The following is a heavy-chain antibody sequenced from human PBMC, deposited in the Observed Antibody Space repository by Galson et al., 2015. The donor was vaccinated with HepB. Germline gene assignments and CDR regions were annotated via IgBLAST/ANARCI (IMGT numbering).Heavy chain of an antibody. Sequence: SLRLSCAASGFSFSGSAMHWVRQASGKGLEWVGRIRSKAYGGTTEYAASVKGRFTISRDDSKSIAYLQMNSLKTEDTAVYYCTRFLGYCSSTSCPSPQFDYWGQGTLVTVSS. V-gene: IGHV3-49*04. D-gene: IGHD2-2*01. CDR1: GFSFSGSA. J-gene: IGHJ4*02. CDR3: TRFLGYCSSTSCPSPQFDY. CDR2: IRSKAYGGTT.